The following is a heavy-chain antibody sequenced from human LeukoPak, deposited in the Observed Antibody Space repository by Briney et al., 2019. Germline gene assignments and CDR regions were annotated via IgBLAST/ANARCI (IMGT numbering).Heavy chain of an antibody. V-gene: IGHV3-15*01. CDR2: IKSKTDGRTT. D-gene: IGHD6-13*01. CDR3: TLSSWGDY. Sequence: GGSLRLSCAASGFTFSNAWMSWVRQAPGKGLEWVGRIKSKTDGRTTDYAAPVKGRFTISRDDSKNTLYLQMNSLKTEDTAVYYCTLSSWGDYWGQGTLVTVSS. J-gene: IGHJ4*02. CDR1: GFTFSNAW.